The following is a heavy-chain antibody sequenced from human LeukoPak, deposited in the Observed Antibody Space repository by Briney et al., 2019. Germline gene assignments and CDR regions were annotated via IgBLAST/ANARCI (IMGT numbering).Heavy chain of an antibody. CDR3: ARAHCSGGSCWRFDY. D-gene: IGHD2-15*01. CDR1: GFTVSSNY. CDR2: IYSGGST. V-gene: IGHV3-53*01. Sequence: GGSLRLSCAASGFTVSSNYMSWVRQAPGKGLEWVSVIYSGGSTYYADSVKGRFTISRDNSKNTLYLQMNSLRAEDTAVYYCARAHCSGGSCWRFDYWGQGTLVTVSS. J-gene: IGHJ4*02.